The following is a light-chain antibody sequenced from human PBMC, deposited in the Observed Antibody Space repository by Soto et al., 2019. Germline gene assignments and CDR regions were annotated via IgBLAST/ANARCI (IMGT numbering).Light chain of an antibody. CDR2: GAS. V-gene: IGKV3-20*01. CDR1: QSVSSSY. CDR3: QQYNRAPRT. J-gene: IGKJ1*01. Sequence: EIVLTQSPGTLSLSPGERATLSCRASQSVSSSYLAWYQQKPGQAPRLLIYGASSRATGIPDRFSGSGSGTDFTLTISRLEPEDFAVYYCQQYNRAPRTFGQGNKVEIK.